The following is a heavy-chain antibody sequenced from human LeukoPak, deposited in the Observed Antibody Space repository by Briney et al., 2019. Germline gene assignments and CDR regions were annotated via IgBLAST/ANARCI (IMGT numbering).Heavy chain of an antibody. V-gene: IGHV1-69*04. D-gene: IGHD6-13*01. J-gene: IGHJ6*02. CDR2: IIPILGIA. CDR1: GGTFSSYA. CDR3: ARDRSSSSFFGHYYGMDV. Sequence: SVKVSCKASGGTFSSYAISWVRQAPGQGLEWMGRIIPILGIANYAQKFQGRVTITADKSTSTAYMELSSLRSEDTAVYYCARDRSSSSFFGHYYGMDVWGQGTTVTVSS.